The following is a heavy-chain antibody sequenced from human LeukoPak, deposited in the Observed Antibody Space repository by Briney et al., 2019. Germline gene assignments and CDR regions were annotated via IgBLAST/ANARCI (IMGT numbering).Heavy chain of an antibody. Sequence: SETLSLTCTVSGGSVSSYYWSWIRQPAGKGLEWIGRIYTSGSTNYNPSLKSRVSISFDTSKNQFSLKLTSVTAADTAVYYCGSRRTAMFGVIKGPIDYWGQGTLVTVSS. CDR1: GGSVSSYY. V-gene: IGHV4-4*07. D-gene: IGHD3-3*01. J-gene: IGHJ4*02. CDR3: GSRRTAMFGVIKGPIDY. CDR2: IYTSGST.